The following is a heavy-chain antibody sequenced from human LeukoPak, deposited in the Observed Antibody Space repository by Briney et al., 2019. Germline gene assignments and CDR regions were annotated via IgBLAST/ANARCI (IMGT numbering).Heavy chain of an antibody. V-gene: IGHV4-59*08. CDR2: IYYSGST. D-gene: IGHD6-13*01. J-gene: IGHJ6*02. Sequence: SETLSLTCTVSGGSISSYYWSWIRQPPGKGLEWIGYIYYSGSTNYNPSLKSRVTISVDTSKNQFSLKLSSVTAADTAVYYCARLKGYSSSWPTEPAHYGMDVWGQGTTVTVSS. CDR1: GGSISSYY. CDR3: ARLKGYSSSWPTEPAHYGMDV.